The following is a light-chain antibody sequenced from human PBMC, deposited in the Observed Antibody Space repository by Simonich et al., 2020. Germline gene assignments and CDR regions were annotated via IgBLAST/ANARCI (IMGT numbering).Light chain of an antibody. CDR3: QQYNNWPPWT. Sequence: EIVMTQSPATLSVSPGERATLSCWASQSVSSNLAWYQQKPGQAPRLLIYGASTRATGIPARFSGSVSGTEFTLTISSMQSEDFAVYYCQQYNNWPPWTFGQGTKVEIK. V-gene: IGKV3-15*01. CDR1: QSVSSN. CDR2: GAS. J-gene: IGKJ1*01.